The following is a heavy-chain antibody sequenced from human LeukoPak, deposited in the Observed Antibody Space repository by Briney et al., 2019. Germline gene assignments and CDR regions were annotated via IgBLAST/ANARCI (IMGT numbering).Heavy chain of an antibody. CDR2: ISWNSGSI. D-gene: IGHD6-13*01. J-gene: IGHJ4*02. V-gene: IGHV3-9*01. Sequence: GRSLRLSCAASGFTFDDYAMHWVRPAPGKGLEWVSGISWNSGSIGYADSVKGRFTISRDNAKNSLYLQMNSLRAEDTDLYYCAKDSSSWSAFDYWGQGTLVTVSS. CDR3: AKDSSSWSAFDY. CDR1: GFTFDDYA.